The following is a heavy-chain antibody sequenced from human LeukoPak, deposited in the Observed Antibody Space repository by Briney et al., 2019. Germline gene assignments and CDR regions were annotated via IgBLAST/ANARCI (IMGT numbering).Heavy chain of an antibody. CDR1: GFTFSSYA. D-gene: IGHD6-19*01. CDR3: ARGYSSGHFEY. Sequence: GGSLRLSCAASGFTFSSYAMSWVRQAPGKGLEWVANIKQDGSEKYYVDSVKGRFTISRDNAKNSLYLQMNSLRAEDTAVYYCARGYSSGHFEYWGQGTLVTVSS. CDR2: IKQDGSEK. J-gene: IGHJ4*02. V-gene: IGHV3-7*01.